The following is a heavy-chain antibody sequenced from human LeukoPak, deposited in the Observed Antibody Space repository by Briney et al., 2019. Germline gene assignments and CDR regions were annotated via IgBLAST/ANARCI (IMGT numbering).Heavy chain of an antibody. CDR2: IESKTDGGTT. CDR3: TTYGSGRKFDY. V-gene: IGHV3-15*04. J-gene: IGHJ4*02. D-gene: IGHD3-10*01. CDR1: GFSFSDAW. Sequence: GGSHRLSRAASGFSFSDAWMSWVRQIPGKGLEWVGRIESKTDGGTTDYAAPVKGRFTISRDDSTNTLYLQMNSLKSEDTAVYYCTTYGSGRKFDYWGQGILVTVSS.